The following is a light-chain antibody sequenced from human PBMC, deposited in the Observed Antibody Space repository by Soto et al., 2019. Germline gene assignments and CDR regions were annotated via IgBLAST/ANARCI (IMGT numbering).Light chain of an antibody. CDR2: DAS. J-gene: IGKJ2*01. V-gene: IGKV3-11*01. CDR1: QSFSSY. Sequence: EIVLTQSPATLSLSPGERATLSCRASQSFSSYLAWYQQKPGQAPRLLIYDASNRATGIPARFSGSGSGTDITLTISSLEPEDFAVYYGQQRSNWPPKYTFGQGTKLEIK. CDR3: QQRSNWPPKYT.